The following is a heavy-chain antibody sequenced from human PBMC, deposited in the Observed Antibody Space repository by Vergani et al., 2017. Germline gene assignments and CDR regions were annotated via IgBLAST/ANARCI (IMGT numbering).Heavy chain of an antibody. Sequence: QVQLVESGGGVVQPGRSLRLSCAASGFTFSSYAMLWVRQAPGKGLEWVAVISYDGSNKYYADSVKGRFTISRDNSKNTLYLQMNSLRAEDTAVYYCARDPERAAAGTVLFDYWGQGTLVTVSS. V-gene: IGHV3-30-3*01. CDR3: ARDPERAAAGTVLFDY. D-gene: IGHD6-13*01. CDR1: GFTFSSYA. J-gene: IGHJ4*02. CDR2: ISYDGSNK.